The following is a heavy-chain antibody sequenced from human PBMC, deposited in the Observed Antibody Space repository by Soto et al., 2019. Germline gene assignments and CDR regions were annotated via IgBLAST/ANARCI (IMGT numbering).Heavy chain of an antibody. D-gene: IGHD3-22*01. J-gene: IGHJ4*02. V-gene: IGHV3-33*01. CDR3: VRDTYDTSADY. CDR2: IWYDGSKK. CDR1: KFTFSDYG. Sequence: QVQLVESGGGVVQPGRSLRLSCVVSKFTFSDYGMHWIRQAPDKGLEWLGTIWYDGSKKIYGDSVRGRFTIFRDNSKNTPYLQMNSLRVEDTAVYYCVRDTYDTSADYWGRGSLVIVSS.